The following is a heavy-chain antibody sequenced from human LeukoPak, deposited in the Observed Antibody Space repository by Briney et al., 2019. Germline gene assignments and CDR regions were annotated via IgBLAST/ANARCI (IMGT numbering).Heavy chain of an antibody. CDR3: ARDWWELGLPPKQGGGAAFDI. J-gene: IGHJ3*02. CDR2: IIPIFGTA. V-gene: IGHV1-69*13. CDR1: GGTFSSYA. D-gene: IGHD1-26*01. Sequence: GASVKVSCKASGGTFSSYAISWVRQAPGQGLEWMGGIIPIFGTANYAQKFQGRVTITADESTSTAYMELSSLRSEDTAVYYCARDWWELGLPPKQGGGAAFDIWGQGTMVTVSS.